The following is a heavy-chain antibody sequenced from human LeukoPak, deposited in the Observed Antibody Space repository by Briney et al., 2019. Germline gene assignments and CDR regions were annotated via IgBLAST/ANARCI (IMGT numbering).Heavy chain of an antibody. CDR2: IYSDGST. Sequence: GGSLRLSCAASGFSVSSSYINWVRQAPGKGLEWVSVIYSDGSTKCADSVKARFTISRDNSKNTVYLQMKSLRVEDTAVYYCARGTLDNWGHGTLVTVSS. D-gene: IGHD3/OR15-3a*01. J-gene: IGHJ4*01. CDR1: GFSVSSSY. CDR3: ARGTLDN. V-gene: IGHV3-53*01.